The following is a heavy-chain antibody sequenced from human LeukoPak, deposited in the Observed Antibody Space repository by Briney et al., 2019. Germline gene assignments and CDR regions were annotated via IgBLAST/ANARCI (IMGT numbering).Heavy chain of an antibody. D-gene: IGHD3-3*01. Sequence: SETLSLTCTVSGGSVSSGSYYWSWIRQPPGKGLEWIGYIYYSGSTNYNPSLKSRVTISVDTSKNQFSLKLSSVTAANTAVFYCARVASGYDVFDIWGQGTMVTVSS. V-gene: IGHV4-61*01. J-gene: IGHJ3*02. CDR3: ARVASGYDVFDI. CDR1: GGSVSSGSYY. CDR2: IYYSGST.